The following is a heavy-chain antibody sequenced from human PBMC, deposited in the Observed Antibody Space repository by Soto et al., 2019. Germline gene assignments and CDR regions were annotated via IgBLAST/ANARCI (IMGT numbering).Heavy chain of an antibody. J-gene: IGHJ6*02. CDR3: ARYDSSGYYYGLGYYYYGMDV. CDR2: IIPIFGTA. CDR1: GGTFSSYA. Sequence: SVKVSCKASGGTFSSYAISWVRQAPGQGLEWMGGIIPIFGTANYAQKYQGRVTITADESTSTAYMELSSLRSEDTAVYYCARYDSSGYYYGLGYYYYGMDVWGQGTTVTVSS. V-gene: IGHV1-69*13. D-gene: IGHD3-22*01.